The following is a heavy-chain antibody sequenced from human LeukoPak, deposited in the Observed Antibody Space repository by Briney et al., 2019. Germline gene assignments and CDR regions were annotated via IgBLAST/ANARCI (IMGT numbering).Heavy chain of an antibody. CDR1: GFTFSSYW. CDR2: INQDESEK. Sequence: GGSLRLSCAASGFTFSSYWMTWVRQAPGKGLEWVANINQDESEKYYVDSVKGRFTISRDNAKNSLYLQMSSLRVEDTAVYYCAKDGWLESGRTPFYFDSWGQGTLVTVSS. V-gene: IGHV3-7*01. D-gene: IGHD3-10*01. CDR3: AKDGWLESGRTPFYFDS. J-gene: IGHJ4*02.